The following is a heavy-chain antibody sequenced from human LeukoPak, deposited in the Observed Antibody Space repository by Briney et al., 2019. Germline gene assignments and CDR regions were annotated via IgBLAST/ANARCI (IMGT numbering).Heavy chain of an antibody. Sequence: PSETLSLTCTVSGGSISSGGYYWSWIRQHPGKGLEWIGYIYYSGSTYYNPSLKSRVTISVDTSNNQFSLKLSSVTAADTAVYYCARAALTTAYVDYWDQGTLVTVSS. J-gene: IGHJ4*02. D-gene: IGHD4-17*01. CDR2: IYYSGST. CDR1: GGSISSGGYY. CDR3: ARAALTTAYVDY. V-gene: IGHV4-31*03.